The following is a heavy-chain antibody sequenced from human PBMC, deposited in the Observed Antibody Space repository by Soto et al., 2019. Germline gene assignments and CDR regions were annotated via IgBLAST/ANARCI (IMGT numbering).Heavy chain of an antibody. V-gene: IGHV3-23*01. J-gene: IGHJ4*02. D-gene: IGHD2-15*01. CDR3: AKDRVVAATQSFDY. CDR1: GFTCSSYA. Sequence: EVQLLESGGGLVQPGGSLRLSCGASGFTCSSYAMNWVRQAPGKGPEWVSTISGSGGNTYYADSVKGRFTISRDNSKNTLYLQMNSLGAEDTAIYYCAKDRVVAATQSFDYWGQGTLVTVSS. CDR2: ISGSGGNT.